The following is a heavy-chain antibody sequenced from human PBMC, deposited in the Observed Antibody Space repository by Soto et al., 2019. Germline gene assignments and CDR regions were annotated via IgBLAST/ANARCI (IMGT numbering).Heavy chain of an antibody. J-gene: IGHJ4*02. Sequence: QVQLQESGPGLVKPSGTLSLNCKVSGDSISSSAWWSWFRQPPGKGLEWIAEIHHSGPTNYNPSLQSRVTITVDKSENQIALRLSTVTAADPAVSYCARVGITAVRNYSFDQWGQGTLVTFSS. D-gene: IGHD1-20*01. CDR3: ARVGITAVRNYSFDQ. CDR2: IHHSGPT. V-gene: IGHV4-4*02. CDR1: GDSISSSAW.